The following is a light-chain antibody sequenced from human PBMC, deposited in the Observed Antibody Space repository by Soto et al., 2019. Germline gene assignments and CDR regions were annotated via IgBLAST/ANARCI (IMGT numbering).Light chain of an antibody. J-gene: IGKJ2*03. CDR1: QSISSW. CDR2: DAS. Sequence: DIQMTQSPSTLSASVGDRVTITCRASQSISSWLAWYQQKPGKAPKLLIYDASRLESGVPSRFSGSGSGTEFTLTISSLQPDDFATYYCQQYNSYSPPGFGQGTKLEIK. CDR3: QQYNSYSPPG. V-gene: IGKV1-5*01.